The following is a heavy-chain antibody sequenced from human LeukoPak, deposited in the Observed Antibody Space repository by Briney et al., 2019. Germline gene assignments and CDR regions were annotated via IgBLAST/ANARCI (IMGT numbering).Heavy chain of an antibody. CDR2: IYYSGST. J-gene: IGHJ4*02. CDR1: GGSISSYY. V-gene: IGHV4-59*01. CDR3: AGVGCSSTSCYFPRNTFDY. Sequence: SETLSLTCTVSGGSISSYYWGWIRQPPGKGLEWIGYIYYSGSTNYNPSLKSRVTISVDTSKNQFSLKLSSVTAADTAVYYCAGVGCSSTSCYFPRNTFDYWGQGTLVTVSS. D-gene: IGHD2-2*01.